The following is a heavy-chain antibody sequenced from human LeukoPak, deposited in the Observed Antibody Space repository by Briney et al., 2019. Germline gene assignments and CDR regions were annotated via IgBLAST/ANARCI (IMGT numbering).Heavy chain of an antibody. V-gene: IGHV1-8*02. CDR2: MNPNSGNT. D-gene: IGHD6-13*01. CDR1: GYTFTSYD. CDR3: ARGSSLNFDY. Sequence: ASVKVSCKASGYTFTSYDINWVRQATGQGLEWMGWMNPNSGNTGYAQKLQGRVTMTTDTSTSTAYMELRSLRSDDTAVYYCARGSSLNFDYWGQGTLVTVSS. J-gene: IGHJ4*02.